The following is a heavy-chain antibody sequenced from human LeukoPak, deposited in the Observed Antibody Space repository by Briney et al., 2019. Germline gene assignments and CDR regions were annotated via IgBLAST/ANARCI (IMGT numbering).Heavy chain of an antibody. CDR3: ARGGKATVVTM. CDR1: GDSITNYY. CDR2: IYSSGST. V-gene: IGHV4-4*07. Sequence: SETLSLTCSVSGDSITNYYWSWIRQPAGKGLEWIGRIYSSGSTNYNPSLKSRVSMSVDTSKNQFSLKLTSVTAADTAVYYCARGGKATVVTMWGQGILVTVSS. D-gene: IGHD4-23*01. J-gene: IGHJ4*02.